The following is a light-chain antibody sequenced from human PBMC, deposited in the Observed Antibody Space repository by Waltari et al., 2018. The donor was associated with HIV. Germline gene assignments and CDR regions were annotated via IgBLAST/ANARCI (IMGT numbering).Light chain of an antibody. CDR2: CAS. V-gene: IGKV4-1*01. Sequence: DIVMTQSQDSLAVFLGERAPINCMSSQNLLYTSNNRNNLAWYQKKPGQPPKLLIYCASTRNSGVPARFSGSGSGTDFTLTISSLQAEDVASYYCQQYYDTPRTFGQGTKVEVK. CDR1: QNLLYTSNNRNN. J-gene: IGKJ1*01. CDR3: QQYYDTPRT.